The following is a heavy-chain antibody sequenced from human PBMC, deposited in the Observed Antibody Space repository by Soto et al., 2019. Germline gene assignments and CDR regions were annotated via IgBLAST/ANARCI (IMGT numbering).Heavy chain of an antibody. Sequence: SETLSLTCTVSGCSISSGGYYWSWILQHPGKGLEWIGYIYYSGSTYYNPSLKSRVTISVDTSKNQFSLKLSSVTAADTAVYYCARVSSDDFWSGYLYYCGKGTLVTVS. J-gene: IGHJ4*02. CDR2: IYYSGST. V-gene: IGHV4-31*03. CDR1: GCSISSGGYY. CDR3: ARVSSDDFWSGYLYY. D-gene: IGHD3-3*01.